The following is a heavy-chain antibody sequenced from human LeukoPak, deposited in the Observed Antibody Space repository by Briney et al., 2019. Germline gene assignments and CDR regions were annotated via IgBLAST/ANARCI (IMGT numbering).Heavy chain of an antibody. CDR2: LYHSGST. CDR1: GGSISSGSYS. V-gene: IGHV4-30-2*01. D-gene: IGHD1-26*01. J-gene: IGHJ5*02. Sequence: SETLSLTCAVSGGSISSGSYSWNWIRQPPGKGLEWIGFLYHSGSTYYNPSLKSRVTISVDRSKDQCSLSLSSVTAADTAVYHCARGSVIGATSSYHFDPWGQGTLVTVSS. CDR3: ARGSVIGATSSYHFDP.